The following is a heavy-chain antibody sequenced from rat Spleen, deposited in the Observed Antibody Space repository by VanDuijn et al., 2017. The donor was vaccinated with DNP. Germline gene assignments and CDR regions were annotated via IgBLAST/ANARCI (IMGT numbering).Heavy chain of an antibody. CDR1: GFSLTNFY. CDR2: IRSGGST. J-gene: IGHJ2*01. Sequence: QVQLKETGPGLVQPTQTLSITCTVSGFSLTNFYMQWVRQTPGKGLEWMGFIRSGGSTESNSEFKSRLSISRDTSKNQIFLKMNSLKTEDTGVYYCARGGPDYFDYWGQGVMVTVSS. CDR3: ARGGPDYFDY. V-gene: IGHV2-65*01. D-gene: IGHD1-11*01.